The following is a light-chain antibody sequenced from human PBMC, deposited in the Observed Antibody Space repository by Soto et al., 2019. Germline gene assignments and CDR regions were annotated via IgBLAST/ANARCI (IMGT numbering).Light chain of an antibody. CDR1: SSDVGGYNY. J-gene: IGLJ2*01. V-gene: IGLV2-11*01. Sequence: QSALTQPLSASGSPGQSVTISCTGTSSDVGGYNYVSWYQPHPGTAPKLMIYDVSKLPSVVPDRFSCSKSGDTASLTTSGLQEEDEADYCGCWDAGSHIVFGGGTKLTVL. CDR3: CWDAGSHIV. CDR2: DVS.